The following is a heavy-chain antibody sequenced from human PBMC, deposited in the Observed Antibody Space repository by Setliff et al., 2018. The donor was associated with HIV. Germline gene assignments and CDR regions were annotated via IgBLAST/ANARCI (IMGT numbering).Heavy chain of an antibody. CDR2: LSYRGTT. V-gene: IGHV4-39*01. Sequence: PSETLSLTCTVSGGSVSTSTYYWGWIRQPPGKGLEYIGTLSYRGTTHYNPSLKSRIALSIDSSKNQFSLNLHFVTATDSALYYCATTQPVSTGYPGFFDSWGQGIVVTVSS. D-gene: IGHD3-9*01. CDR1: GGSVSTSTYY. CDR3: ATTQPVSTGYPGFFDS. J-gene: IGHJ4*02.